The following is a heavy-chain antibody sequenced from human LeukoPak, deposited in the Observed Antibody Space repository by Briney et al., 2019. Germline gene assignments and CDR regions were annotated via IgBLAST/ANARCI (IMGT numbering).Heavy chain of an antibody. V-gene: IGHV4-59*01. D-gene: IGHD2-2*01. Sequence: PSETLSLTCTVSRGSISSYYWSWIRQPPGKGLEWIGYIYYSGSTNYNPSLKSRVTISVDTSKNQFSLKLSSVTAADTAVYYCARENSWGVVPAATFDPWGQGTLVTVSS. CDR3: ARENSWGVVPAATFDP. CDR2: IYYSGST. CDR1: RGSISSYY. J-gene: IGHJ5*02.